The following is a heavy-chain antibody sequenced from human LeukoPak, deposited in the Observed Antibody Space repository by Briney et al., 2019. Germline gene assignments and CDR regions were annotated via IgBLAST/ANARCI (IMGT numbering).Heavy chain of an antibody. V-gene: IGHV1-2*02. CDR2: INPNSGGT. J-gene: IGHJ4*02. CDR3: ARDDYIPN. CDR1: GYTFTGYY. Sequence: ASVKVSCKASGYTFTGYYMHWVRQAPGQGLEWMGWINPNSGGTNYAQKFQGRVTITRDTSASTAYMEVSSLRSEDTAVYYCARDDYIPNWGQGTLVTVSS. D-gene: IGHD3-10*01.